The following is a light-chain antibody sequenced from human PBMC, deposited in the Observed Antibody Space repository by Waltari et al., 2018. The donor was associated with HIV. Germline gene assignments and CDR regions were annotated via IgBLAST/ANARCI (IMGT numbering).Light chain of an antibody. CDR2: KAS. Sequence: IQMTQSPSPLPASVGDRVNITCRASQSISSWLAWYQQKPGKAPNLLIYKASSLESGVPSRFSGSGSGTEFTLTISSLQPDDFATYYCQHYNSYPWTFGQGTKVEIK. V-gene: IGKV1-5*03. CDR3: QHYNSYPWT. J-gene: IGKJ1*01. CDR1: QSISSW.